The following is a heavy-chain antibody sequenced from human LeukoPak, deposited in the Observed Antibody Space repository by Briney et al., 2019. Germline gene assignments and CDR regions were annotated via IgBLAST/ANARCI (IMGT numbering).Heavy chain of an antibody. J-gene: IGHJ5*02. CDR1: GYTFTRYG. CDR2: ISAYNGNT. CDR3: ARVTEMATGGFWFDP. Sequence: ASVKVSCKASGYTFTRYGISWVRQAPGQGLEWMGWISAYNGNTNYAQKLQGRDTMTTDTSTSTAYMELRSLRSDDTAVYYCARVTEMATGGFWFDPWGQGTLVTVSS. D-gene: IGHD5-24*01. V-gene: IGHV1-18*01.